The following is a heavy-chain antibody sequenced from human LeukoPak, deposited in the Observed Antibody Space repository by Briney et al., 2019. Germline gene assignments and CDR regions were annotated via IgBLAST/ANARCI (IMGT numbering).Heavy chain of an antibody. CDR2: INPNSGGT. Sequence: ASVKVSCKSSGYTFTGYYMRWVRQAPGQGLEWMGWINPNSGGTNYAQKFQGRVTMTRDTSISTAYMELSSLRSEDTAVYYCARDLGPAAMESYYYYGMDVWGQGTTVTVSS. J-gene: IGHJ6*02. CDR3: ARDLGPAAMESYYYYGMDV. CDR1: GYTFTGYY. D-gene: IGHD2-2*01. V-gene: IGHV1-2*02.